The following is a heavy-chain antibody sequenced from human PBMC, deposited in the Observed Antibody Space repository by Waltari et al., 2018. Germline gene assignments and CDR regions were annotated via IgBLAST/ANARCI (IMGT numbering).Heavy chain of an antibody. CDR2: STTYNGKA. CDR3: ARDRIRKDF. V-gene: IGHV1-18*01. D-gene: IGHD3-10*01. CDR1: GYTFVGYG. Sequence: QVQLVQSGPEVKKPGASVQVSCKTSGYTFVGYGISWVRQAPGQGLEWMGYSTTYNGKAKYAEKFQGRLTLTTDTSTSTAYLEVRSLTPDDTAVYYCARDRIRKDFWGQGALVTVSS. J-gene: IGHJ4*02.